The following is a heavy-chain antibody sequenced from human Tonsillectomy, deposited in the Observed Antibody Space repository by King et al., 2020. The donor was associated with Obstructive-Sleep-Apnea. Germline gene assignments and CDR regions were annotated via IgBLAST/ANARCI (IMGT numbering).Heavy chain of an antibody. CDR2: MFTSGST. CDR1: GGSISSYS. J-gene: IGHJ6*02. CDR3: ARDVPYDWLVPYYSYGIDV. Sequence: MQLQESGPGLVKPSETLSLTCTVSGGSISSYSWAWIRQPAGEGLEWIGRMFTSGSTNCNPSLKSRVTMSVDTSKNQFSLKLSSVTAADTAVYYCARDVPYDWLVPYYSYGIDVWGQGTTVTVSS. D-gene: IGHD3-9*01. V-gene: IGHV4-4*07.